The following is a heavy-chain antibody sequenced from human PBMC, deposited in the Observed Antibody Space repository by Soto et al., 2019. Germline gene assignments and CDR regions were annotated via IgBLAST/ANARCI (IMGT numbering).Heavy chain of an antibody. CDR3: ARKVYYDFWSGYYNPPYYYYYGMDV. J-gene: IGHJ6*02. Sequence: AVKVSCKASGGTFSSYAISWVRQAPGQGLEWMGGIIPIFGTANYAQKFQGRVTITADESTSTDYMELSSLRSEDTAVYYCARKVYYDFWSGYYNPPYYYYYGMDVWGQGTTVTVSS. V-gene: IGHV1-69*13. D-gene: IGHD3-3*01. CDR1: GGTFSSYA. CDR2: IIPIFGTA.